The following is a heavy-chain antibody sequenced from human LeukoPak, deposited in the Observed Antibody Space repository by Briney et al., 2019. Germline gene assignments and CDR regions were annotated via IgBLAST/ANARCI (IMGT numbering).Heavy chain of an antibody. CDR3: ASYDSSGYYHYFDY. J-gene: IGHJ4*02. Sequence: GGSLRLSRAASGFTFRSYAMSWVRQAPGKGLEGVSAISGSGGSTYYADSVKGRFTISRDNSKNTLYLQMNSLRAEDTAVYYCASYDSSGYYHYFDYWGQGTLVTVSS. V-gene: IGHV3-23*01. CDR1: GFTFRSYA. D-gene: IGHD3-22*01. CDR2: ISGSGGST.